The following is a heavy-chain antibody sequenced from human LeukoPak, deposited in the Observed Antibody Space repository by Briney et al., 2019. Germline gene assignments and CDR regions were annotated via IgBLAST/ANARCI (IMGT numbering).Heavy chain of an antibody. V-gene: IGHV1-2*02. Sequence: ASVKVSCKASGYTFTGYYMHWVRQAPGQGLEWMGWINPNSGGTNYAQKFQGRVTMARVTSISTAYMELSRLRSDDTAAYYCARSTATQYDFWSGYSYFDYWGQGTLVTVSS. J-gene: IGHJ4*02. CDR3: ARSTATQYDFWSGYSYFDY. D-gene: IGHD3-3*01. CDR1: GYTFTGYY. CDR2: INPNSGGT.